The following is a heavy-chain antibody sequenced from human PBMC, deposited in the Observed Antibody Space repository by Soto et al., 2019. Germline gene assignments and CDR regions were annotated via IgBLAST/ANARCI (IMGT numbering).Heavy chain of an antibody. CDR2: ISYDGSNK. CDR1: GFTFSSYG. CDR3: AVDNWNYGGAFDY. D-gene: IGHD1-7*01. J-gene: IGHJ4*02. Sequence: GGSLRLSCAASGFTFSSYGMHWVRQAPGKGLEWVAVISYDGSNKYYADSVKGRFTISRDNSKNTLYLQMNSLRAEDTAVYYCAVDNWNYGGAFDYWGQGTLVTVSS. V-gene: IGHV3-30*03.